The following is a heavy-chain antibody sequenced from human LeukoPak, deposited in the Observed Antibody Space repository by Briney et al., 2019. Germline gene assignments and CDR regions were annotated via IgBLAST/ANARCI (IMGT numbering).Heavy chain of an antibody. V-gene: IGHV3-30*18. J-gene: IGHJ6*02. D-gene: IGHD1-26*01. CDR3: AKDQGGSGSYAPFYYYYGMDV. CDR1: GFTFSSYG. Sequence: GRSLRLSCAASGFTFSSYGMHWVRQAPGKGLEWVAVISYDGSNKYYADSVKGRFTISRDNSKNTLYLQMNSLRAEDTAVYYCAKDQGGSGSYAPFYYYYGMDVWGQGTTVTVSS. CDR2: ISYDGSNK.